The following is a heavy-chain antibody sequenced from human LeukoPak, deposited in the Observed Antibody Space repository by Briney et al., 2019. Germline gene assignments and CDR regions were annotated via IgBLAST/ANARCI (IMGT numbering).Heavy chain of an antibody. D-gene: IGHD6-13*01. Sequence: SQTLSLTCAISGDSVSNKTAAWNWIRQSPSRGLEWLGRTYYRSKWYDDYAVSVKSRITINPDTSKNQFSLQLYSVTPEDTAVYYCARVTWQHLLLRFDSWGQGTLVTVSS. CDR2: TYYRSKWYD. CDR1: GDSVSNKTAA. CDR3: ARVTWQHLLLRFDS. V-gene: IGHV6-1*01. J-gene: IGHJ4*02.